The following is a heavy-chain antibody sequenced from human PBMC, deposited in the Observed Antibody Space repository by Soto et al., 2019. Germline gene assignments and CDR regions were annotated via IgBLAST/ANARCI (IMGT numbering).Heavy chain of an antibody. Sequence: LSLTCAASGFTVSSNYMSWVRQAPGKGLEWVSVIYSGGSTYYADSVKGRFTISRDNSKNTLYLQMNSLRAEDTAVYYCARDSGILTGYPFDYWGQGTLVTVSS. CDR3: ARDSGILTGYPFDY. D-gene: IGHD3-9*01. CDR2: IYSGGST. CDR1: GFTVSSNY. V-gene: IGHV3-66*01. J-gene: IGHJ4*02.